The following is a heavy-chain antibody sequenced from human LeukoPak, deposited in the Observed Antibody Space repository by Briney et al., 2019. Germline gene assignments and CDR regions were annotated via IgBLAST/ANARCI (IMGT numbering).Heavy chain of an antibody. CDR2: IWYDGSNE. D-gene: IGHD3-10*01. Sequence: GGSLRLSCVVSGFSFGTYSMHWARQVPGKGLEWVAVIWYDGSNEDYADSVKGRFTISRDNSKNTLYLQMNSLRAEDAAIYYCAKQTSRGFFDYWGQGALVTVSS. V-gene: IGHV3-33*06. CDR3: AKQTSRGFFDY. J-gene: IGHJ4*02. CDR1: GFSFGTYS.